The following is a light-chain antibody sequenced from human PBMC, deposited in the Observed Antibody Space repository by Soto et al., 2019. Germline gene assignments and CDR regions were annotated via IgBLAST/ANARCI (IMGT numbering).Light chain of an antibody. V-gene: IGKV3-11*01. Sequence: EIVLTQSPATLSLSPGERATLSCRASQSVSSYLAWYQQKPGQAPRLLIYDASDRATGIPARFSGSGSGTDFTLTISSLEPEDVAVYYCQQGSNWPWTFGQGTKVESK. J-gene: IGKJ1*01. CDR3: QQGSNWPWT. CDR1: QSVSSY. CDR2: DAS.